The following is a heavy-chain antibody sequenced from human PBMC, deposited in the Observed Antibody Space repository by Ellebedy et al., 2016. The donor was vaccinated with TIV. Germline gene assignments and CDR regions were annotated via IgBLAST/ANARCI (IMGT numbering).Heavy chain of an antibody. CDR2: IYSGGIT. Sequence: GGSLRLSXAASGLTVSNNYMNWVRQAPGKGLEWVSVIYSGGITYYADSVKGRFTISRDNSENTLFLQMTSLRPDDTAMYYCVKGDRLIRGLVHFDSWGQGTRVTVSS. J-gene: IGHJ4*02. D-gene: IGHD1-26*01. CDR1: GLTVSNNY. CDR3: VKGDRLIRGLVHFDS. V-gene: IGHV3-53*05.